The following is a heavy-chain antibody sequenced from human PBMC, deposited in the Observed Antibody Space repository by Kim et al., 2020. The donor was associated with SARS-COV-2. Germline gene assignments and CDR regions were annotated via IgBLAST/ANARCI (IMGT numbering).Heavy chain of an antibody. CDR2: IYSGGSST. Sequence: GGSLRLSCAASGFTFSSYAMSWVRQAPGKGLEWVSVIYSGGSSTYYADSVKGRFTISRDNSKNTLYLQMNSLRAEDTAVYYCAKYYGMDVWGQGTTVTVS. V-gene: IGHV3-23*03. CDR3: AKYYGMDV. CDR1: GFTFSSYA. J-gene: IGHJ6*02.